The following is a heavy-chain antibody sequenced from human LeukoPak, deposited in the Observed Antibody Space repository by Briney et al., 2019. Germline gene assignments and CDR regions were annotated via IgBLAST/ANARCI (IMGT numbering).Heavy chain of an antibody. V-gene: IGHV1-2*02. J-gene: IGHJ4*02. CDR2: INPNSGGT. CDR1: GYTFTGYF. CDR3: ARDERYDSSGYPFDY. D-gene: IGHD3-22*01. Sequence: GASVKVSCKASGYTFTGYFIHWVRQAPGQGLEWMGWINPNSGGTNYAQKFQVRVTMTRDTSISTAYMELSRLRSDDTAVYYCARDERYDSSGYPFDYWGQGTLVTVSS.